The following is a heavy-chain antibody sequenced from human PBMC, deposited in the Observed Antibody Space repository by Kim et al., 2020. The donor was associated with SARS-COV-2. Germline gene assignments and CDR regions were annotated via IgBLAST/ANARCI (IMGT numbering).Heavy chain of an antibody. Sequence: NIKQDGREKYYVDSGKGRFTISSDNAKNSLYLQMNSLRAEDTAVYYCARVTFDYWGQGTLVTVSS. CDR2: IKQDGREK. V-gene: IGHV3-7*03. CDR3: ARVTFDY. J-gene: IGHJ4*02.